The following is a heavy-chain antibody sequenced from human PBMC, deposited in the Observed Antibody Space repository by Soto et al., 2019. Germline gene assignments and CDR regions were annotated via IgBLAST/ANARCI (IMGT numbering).Heavy chain of an antibody. Sequence: QVQLQESGPGLVKPSQTLSLTCSVSGGSISSGGYYWSWIRQHPGKGLEWIGNIYFRGTTYYNPSLKSRVIISVDTSKNHFSLKVNSVTAADTAVYYCARGARWFDPWGQGTLVTVSS. CDR3: ARGARWFDP. J-gene: IGHJ5*02. V-gene: IGHV4-31*03. CDR2: IYFRGTT. CDR1: GGSISSGGYY.